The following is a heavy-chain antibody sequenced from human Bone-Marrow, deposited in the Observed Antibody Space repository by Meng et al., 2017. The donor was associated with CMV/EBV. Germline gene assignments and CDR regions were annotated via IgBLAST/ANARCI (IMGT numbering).Heavy chain of an antibody. J-gene: IGHJ6*02. CDR3: AKDGNTFDYYYGMDV. CDR2: ISGSGGST. D-gene: IGHD3-16*01. CDR1: GFTFSSYA. Sequence: GESLKISCAASGFTFSSYAMSWVRQAPGKGLEWVSAISGSGGSTYYADSVKGRFTISRDNSKNTLYLQMNSLRAEDTAVYYCAKDGNTFDYYYGMDVWGQGTTVTVSS. V-gene: IGHV3-23*01.